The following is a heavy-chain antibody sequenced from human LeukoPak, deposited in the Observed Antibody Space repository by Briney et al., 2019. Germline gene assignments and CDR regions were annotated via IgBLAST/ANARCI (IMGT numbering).Heavy chain of an antibody. Sequence: PSETLSLTCTVSGDSISGFYWSWSRQPAGKGLQCIWRISTSGSANYNPSLKSRVTMSVDRSTNEFSLTVRSVTAADTALYYCARGLPSYGDYVDYYFYMDVWGKGTTVTVSS. D-gene: IGHD4-17*01. J-gene: IGHJ6*03. CDR3: ARGLPSYGDYVDYYFYMDV. CDR2: ISTSGSA. V-gene: IGHV4-4*07. CDR1: GDSISGFY.